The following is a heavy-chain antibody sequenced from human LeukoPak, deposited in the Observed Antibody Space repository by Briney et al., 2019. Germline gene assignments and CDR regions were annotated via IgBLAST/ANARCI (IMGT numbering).Heavy chain of an antibody. CDR2: ISGSGGST. Sequence: PGGSLRLSCAASGFTFSNYAMSWVRQAPGKGLEWVSTISGSGGSTYYADSVKGRFTISRDNSKHTLYLQMNSLRAEDTAAYYCAGKYQLLSQFDYWGQGTLVTVSS. V-gene: IGHV3-23*01. D-gene: IGHD2-2*01. CDR1: GFTFSNYA. CDR3: AGKYQLLSQFDY. J-gene: IGHJ4*02.